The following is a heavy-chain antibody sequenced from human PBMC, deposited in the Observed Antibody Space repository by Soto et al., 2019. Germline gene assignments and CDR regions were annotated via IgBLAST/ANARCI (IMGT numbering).Heavy chain of an antibody. CDR3: ARLRASSWYMGGYLDY. D-gene: IGHD6-13*01. J-gene: IGHJ4*02. V-gene: IGHV3-11*06. Sequence: GGSLRLSCVASGFTFSDYYMGWVRQAPGKGLEYISYIVTSSAYTNYADSVKGRFSISRDNAKNSLHLVMNSLRAEDSGVYYCARLRASSWYMGGYLDYWGLGTQVTVSS. CDR2: IVTSSAYT. CDR1: GFTFSDYY.